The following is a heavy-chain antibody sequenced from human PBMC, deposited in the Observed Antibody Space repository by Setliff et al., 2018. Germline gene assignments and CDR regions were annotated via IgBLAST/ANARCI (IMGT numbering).Heavy chain of an antibody. CDR1: NGSISISDFY. Sequence: NPSETLSLTCTVSNGSISISDFYWGWIRQSPGKGLEWIGSIYYTGDTWYKQSLEGRVTISVDTSKNQFSLGLTSMTAADTAVYYCARQAGLRGYYGSNSLYYFDFWGRGTLVTVSS. D-gene: IGHD3-10*01. CDR2: IYYTGDT. CDR3: ARQAGLRGYYGSNSLYYFDF. V-gene: IGHV4-39*01. J-gene: IGHJ4*01.